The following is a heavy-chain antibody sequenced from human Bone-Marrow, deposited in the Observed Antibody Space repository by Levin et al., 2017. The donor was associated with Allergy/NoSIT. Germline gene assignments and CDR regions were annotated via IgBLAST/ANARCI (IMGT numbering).Heavy chain of an antibody. J-gene: IGHJ5*02. CDR1: GGSFSGYY. Sequence: SETLSLTCAVYGGSFSGYYWSWIRQPPGKGLEWIGEINHSGSTNYNPSLKSRVTISVDTSKNQFSLKLSSVTAADTAVYYCARVSPIVVVVAATGNWFDPWGQGTLVTVSS. V-gene: IGHV4-34*01. CDR2: INHSGST. D-gene: IGHD2-15*01. CDR3: ARVSPIVVVVAATGNWFDP.